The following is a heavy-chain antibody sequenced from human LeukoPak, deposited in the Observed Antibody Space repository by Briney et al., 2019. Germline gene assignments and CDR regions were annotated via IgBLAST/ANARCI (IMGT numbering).Heavy chain of an antibody. V-gene: IGHV3-23*01. Sequence: QPGGSLRLSCAASGFTFSSYAMSWVRQALGKGLEWVSAISGSGGSTYYADSVKGRFTISRDNSKNTLYLQMNSLRAEDTAVYYCAKDRYSSSSSEYFQHWGQGTLVTVSS. CDR2: ISGSGGST. CDR1: GFTFSSYA. J-gene: IGHJ1*01. CDR3: AKDRYSSSSSEYFQH. D-gene: IGHD6-6*01.